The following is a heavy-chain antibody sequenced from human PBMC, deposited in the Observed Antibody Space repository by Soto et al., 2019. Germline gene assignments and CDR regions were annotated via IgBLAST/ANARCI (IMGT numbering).Heavy chain of an antibody. CDR3: ASISLVVAASRYFDY. V-gene: IGHV4-31*03. CDR1: GGSISSGGYY. J-gene: IGHJ4*02. D-gene: IGHD2-15*01. CDR2: IYYSGST. Sequence: SETLSLTCTVSGGSISSGGYYWSWIRQHPGKGLEWIGYIYYSGSTYYNPSLKSRVTISVDTSKNQFSLKLSSVTAADTAVYYCASISLVVAASRYFDYWGQRTLVTVSS.